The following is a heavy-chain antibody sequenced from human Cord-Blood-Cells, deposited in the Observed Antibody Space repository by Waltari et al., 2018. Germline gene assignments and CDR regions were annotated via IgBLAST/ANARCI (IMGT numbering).Heavy chain of an antibody. CDR1: GGTLSSYA. CDR3: ARCVELWFDY. CDR2: IIPIFGTA. Sequence: QVQLVQSGAEVKKHGSSVKVSCMASGGTLSSYANSWVRQAPGQGLEWKGGIIPIFGTANDAQKFQGRVTITADDSTSTGYMELSSLRAEDTAVYYCARCVELWFDYWGQGTLVTVSS. J-gene: IGHJ4*02. V-gene: IGHV1-69*01. D-gene: IGHD5-18*01.